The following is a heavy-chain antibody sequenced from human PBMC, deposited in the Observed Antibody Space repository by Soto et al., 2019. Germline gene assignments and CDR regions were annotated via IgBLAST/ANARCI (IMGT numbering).Heavy chain of an antibody. CDR2: INTNTGNP. J-gene: IGHJ4*02. V-gene: IGHV7-4-1*01. CDR1: GYTFTSYA. D-gene: IGHD6-13*01. CDR3: ARDRPEEVLTWYSSSWASDY. Sequence: VASVKVSCKASGYTFTSYAMNWVRQAPGQGLEWMGWINTNTGNPTYAQGFTGRFVFSLDTSVSTAYLQICSLEAEDTAVYYCARDRPEEVLTWYSSSWASDYWGQGTLVTVSS.